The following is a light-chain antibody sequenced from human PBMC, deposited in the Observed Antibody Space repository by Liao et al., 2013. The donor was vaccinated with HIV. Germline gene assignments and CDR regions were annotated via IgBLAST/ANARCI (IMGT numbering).Light chain of an antibody. J-gene: IGLJ1*01. Sequence: SYVLTQPPSVSVAPGKTARITCGGNNIGSKSVHWYQQKPGQAPVLVIYYDSDRPSGIPERFSGSNSENTATLTISGTQPMDEADYYCQAWDSNTAYVFGTGTKVSVL. CDR1: NIGSKS. CDR2: YDS. CDR3: QAWDSNTAYV. V-gene: IGLV3-21*01.